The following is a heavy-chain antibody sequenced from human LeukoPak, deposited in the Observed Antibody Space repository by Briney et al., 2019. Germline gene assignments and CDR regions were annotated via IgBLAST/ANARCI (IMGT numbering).Heavy chain of an antibody. CDR3: ARDGTAMVSFDY. Sequence: PGGSLRLSCAASGFTFSSYEMNWVRQAPGKGLEWVSYISSGGNTRYYADSGKGRFTISRDNAKNLLSLQMNSLGAEDTAVYYCARDGTAMVSFDYWGQGTLVAVSS. V-gene: IGHV3-48*03. D-gene: IGHD5-18*01. J-gene: IGHJ4*02. CDR1: GFTFSSYE. CDR2: ISSGGNTR.